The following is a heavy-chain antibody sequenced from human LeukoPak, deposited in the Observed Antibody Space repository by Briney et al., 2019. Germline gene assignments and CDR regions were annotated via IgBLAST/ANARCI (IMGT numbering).Heavy chain of an antibody. CDR3: ARVVRYFDWLLYPDYYYYMDV. V-gene: IGHV3-11*01. Sequence: PGGSLRLSCAASGFIFSDYYMSWIRQAPGKGLEWVSYISSSGSTMYYTDSVKGRFTISRDNAKNSLYLQMNSLRAEDTALYYCARVVRYFDWLLYPDYYYYMDVWGKGTTVTVSS. D-gene: IGHD3-9*01. J-gene: IGHJ6*03. CDR2: ISSSGSTM. CDR1: GFIFSDYY.